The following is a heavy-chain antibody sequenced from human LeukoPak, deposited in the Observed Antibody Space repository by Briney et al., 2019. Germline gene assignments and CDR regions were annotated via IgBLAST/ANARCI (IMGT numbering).Heavy chain of an antibody. Sequence: SETLSLTCAVYGASFSGHYWSWIRQPPGKGLEWIGEINHSGSTNYNPSLKSRVTISVDTSKNQFSLKLNSVTAADTAVYYCARVPVGATLVDYWGQGTLVTVSS. CDR3: ARVPVGATLVDY. V-gene: IGHV4-34*01. D-gene: IGHD1-26*01. CDR1: GASFSGHY. J-gene: IGHJ4*02. CDR2: INHSGST.